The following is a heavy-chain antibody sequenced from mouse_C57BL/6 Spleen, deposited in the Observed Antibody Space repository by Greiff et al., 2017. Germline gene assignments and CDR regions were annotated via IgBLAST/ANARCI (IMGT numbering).Heavy chain of an antibody. Sequence: VQLQESGAELVKPGASVKISCKASGYAFSSYWMNWVKQRPGKGLEWIGQIYPGDGDTNYNGKFKGKATLTADKSSSTAYMQLSSLTSEDSAVYFCARSRYGNYGYFDVWGTGTTVTVSS. D-gene: IGHD2-10*02. CDR3: ARSRYGNYGYFDV. CDR2: IYPGDGDT. CDR1: GYAFSSYW. J-gene: IGHJ1*03. V-gene: IGHV1-80*01.